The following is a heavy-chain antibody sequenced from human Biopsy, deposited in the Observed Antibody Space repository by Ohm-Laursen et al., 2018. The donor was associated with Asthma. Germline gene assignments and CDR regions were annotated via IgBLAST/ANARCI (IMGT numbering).Heavy chain of an antibody. CDR1: GYTFISFA. CDR2: VNTGNGDT. Sequence: ASVKVSCKTSGYTFISFAIHWVRQAPGQRLEWMGWVNTGNGDTKYSQKFQGRVAITRDTSASTAYMELRSLRSEDTATYYCARTYYDFLTGQVKDVFGVWGQGTMVTVSS. V-gene: IGHV1-3*04. CDR3: ARTYYDFLTGQVKDVFGV. J-gene: IGHJ3*01. D-gene: IGHD3-9*01.